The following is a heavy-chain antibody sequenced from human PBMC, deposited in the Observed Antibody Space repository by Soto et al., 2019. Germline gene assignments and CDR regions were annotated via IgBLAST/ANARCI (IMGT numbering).Heavy chain of an antibody. Sequence: GESLKISCKGSGYSFISYWIGWVRQMPGKGLECMGIIYPGDSDTRYSPSFQGQVTISVDKSINTAYLQWSSLKASDTAMYYCARLHWAGTPKADMDVWGQGTTVTVS. CDR1: GYSFISYW. CDR3: ARLHWAGTPKADMDV. J-gene: IGHJ6*02. V-gene: IGHV5-51*01. CDR2: IYPGDSDT. D-gene: IGHD1-7*01.